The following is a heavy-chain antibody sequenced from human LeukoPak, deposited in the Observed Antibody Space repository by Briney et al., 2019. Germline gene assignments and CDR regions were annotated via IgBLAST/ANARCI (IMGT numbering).Heavy chain of an antibody. V-gene: IGHV3-30-3*01. D-gene: IGHD6-19*01. CDR2: ISYDGSNK. CDR1: GFTFSTYA. J-gene: IGHJ4*02. CDR3: ASGPLTYSSDWYEMGY. Sequence: PGSSLRLSCAASGFTFSTYAMHWVRQGPGKGLEWVAVISYDGSNKFYADSVKGRFTISRDNSKNTLYLQMSSLSAEDTAVYYCASGPLTYSSDWYEMGYWGQGTLVTVSS.